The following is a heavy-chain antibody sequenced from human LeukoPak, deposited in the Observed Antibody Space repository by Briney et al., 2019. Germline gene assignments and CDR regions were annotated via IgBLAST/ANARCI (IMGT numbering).Heavy chain of an antibody. CDR3: ARGIAAAGGRWFDP. V-gene: IGHV1-2*02. J-gene: IGHJ5*02. CDR2: INPNSGGT. D-gene: IGHD6-13*01. Sequence: GASVKVSCKASGYTFTDYYMHWVRQAPGQGLEWVGWINPNSGGTNYAQQFQGRVTTTRDTSISTAYMELSNLRSDDTAVYYCARGIAAAGGRWFDPWGQGTLVTVSS. CDR1: GYTFTDYY.